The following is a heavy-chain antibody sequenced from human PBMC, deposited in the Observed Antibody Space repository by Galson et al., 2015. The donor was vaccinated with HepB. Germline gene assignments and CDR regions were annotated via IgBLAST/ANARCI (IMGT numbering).Heavy chain of an antibody. D-gene: IGHD4-11*01. CDR1: GFTFSSYG. V-gene: IGHV3-33*01. CDR3: ARGSDYRYYYYYGMDV. CDR2: IWYDGSNK. Sequence: LRLSCAASGFTFSSYGMHWVRQAPGKGLEWVAVIWYDGSNKYYADSVKGRFTISRDNSKSTLYLQMNSLRAEDMAVYYCARGSDYRYYYYYGMDVWGQGTTVTVSS. J-gene: IGHJ6*02.